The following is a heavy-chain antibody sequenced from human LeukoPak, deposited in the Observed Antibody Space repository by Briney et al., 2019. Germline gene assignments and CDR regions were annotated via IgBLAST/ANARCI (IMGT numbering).Heavy chain of an antibody. J-gene: IGHJ4*02. CDR1: GFTFSAYG. CDR3: AKDTPIPYFDY. D-gene: IGHD2-21*01. V-gene: IGHV3-30*02. Sequence: GGSLRLSCAASGFTFSAYGMHWVRQAPGKGLEWVAFIRNDGSIKYYADSVKGRFTVSRDNSKNTLYVQMSSLSAEDTAVYYCAKDTPIPYFDYWGQGTLVSVSS. CDR2: IRNDGSIK.